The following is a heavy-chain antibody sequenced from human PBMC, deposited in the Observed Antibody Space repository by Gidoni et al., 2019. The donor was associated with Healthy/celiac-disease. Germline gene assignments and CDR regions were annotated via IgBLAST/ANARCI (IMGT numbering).Heavy chain of an antibody. CDR3: ARDGGGIVVVPAAMLSYYGMDV. D-gene: IGHD2-2*01. J-gene: IGHJ6*02. CDR2: INAGNGNT. Sequence: QVQLVQSGAEVKKPGASVKVSCKAAGYTFTSYAMHWVRQAPGQRLEWMGWINAGNGNTKYSQKFQGRVTITRDTSASTAYMELSSLRSEDTAVYYCARDGGGIVVVPAAMLSYYGMDVWGQGTTVTVSS. V-gene: IGHV1-3*01. CDR1: GYTFTSYA.